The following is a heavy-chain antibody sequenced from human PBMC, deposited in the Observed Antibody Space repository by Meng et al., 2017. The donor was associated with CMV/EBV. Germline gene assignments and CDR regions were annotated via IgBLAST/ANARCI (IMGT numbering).Heavy chain of an antibody. J-gene: IGHJ4*02. CDR1: AFSGSKHF. CDR3: VRDVRD. CDR2: TYYGGRS. V-gene: IGHV3-66*02. Sequence: PGEALGRSCAGSAFSGSKHFPRWGREGTGKGLEFFSTTYYGGRSPYADSLEGRFTICRDIFKNTVLLQMNSLRADDTALYYCVRDVRDWGQGTLVTVSS.